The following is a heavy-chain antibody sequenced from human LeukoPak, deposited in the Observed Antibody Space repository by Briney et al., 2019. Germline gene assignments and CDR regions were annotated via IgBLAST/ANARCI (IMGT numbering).Heavy chain of an antibody. J-gene: IGHJ4*02. D-gene: IGHD3-3*01. Sequence: ASVKVSCKASGYTFTGYYMHCVRQAPGQGLEWMGWINPNSGGTNYAQKFQGRVTMTRDTSISTAYMELSRLRSDDTAVYYCARGVYDFWSGYPFDYWGQGTLVTVSS. CDR2: INPNSGGT. CDR3: ARGVYDFWSGYPFDY. CDR1: GYTFTGYY. V-gene: IGHV1-2*02.